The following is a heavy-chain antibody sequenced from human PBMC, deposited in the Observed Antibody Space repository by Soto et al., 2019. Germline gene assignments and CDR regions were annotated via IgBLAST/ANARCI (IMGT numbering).Heavy chain of an antibody. V-gene: IGHV4-34*01. Sequence: QVQLQQWGAGLLKPSETLSLTCAVYGGSFSGYYWSWIRQPPGKGLEWIGEINHSGSTNYNPSLKRRVTISVDTSKNQSSLKLSSVTAADTAVYYCARRPDGSSWYWFDYWGQGTLVTVSS. CDR2: INHSGST. D-gene: IGHD6-13*01. CDR3: ARRPDGSSWYWFDY. CDR1: GGSFSGYY. J-gene: IGHJ4*02.